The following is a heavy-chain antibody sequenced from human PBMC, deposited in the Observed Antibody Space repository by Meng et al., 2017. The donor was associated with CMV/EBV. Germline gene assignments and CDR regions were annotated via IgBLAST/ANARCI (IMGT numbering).Heavy chain of an antibody. CDR2: ISYDGSNK. Sequence: GGSLRLSCAASGFTFSSYAMHWVRQAPGKGLEWVAVISYDGSNKYYADSVKGRFTISRDNSKNTLYLQMNSLRAEDTAVYYCAKDRGYKWELLYYFDYWGQGTLVTVSS. J-gene: IGHJ4*02. V-gene: IGHV3-30*04. CDR1: GFTFSSYA. D-gene: IGHD1-26*01. CDR3: AKDRGYKWELLYYFDY.